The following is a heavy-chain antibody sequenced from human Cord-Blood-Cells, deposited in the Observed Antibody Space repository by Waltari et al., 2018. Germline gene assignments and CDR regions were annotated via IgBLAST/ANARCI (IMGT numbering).Heavy chain of an antibody. Sequence: QVQLVESGGGVVQPGRSLRLSCAASGFTFSSYGMHWVRQAPGKGLEWVAVIWDDGSNKYYADSGKGRFTISRDNSKNTLYLQMNSLRAEDTAVYYCARGIKGRDYYLDYWGQGTLVTVSS. CDR3: ARGIKGRDYYLDY. D-gene: IGHD1-20*01. J-gene: IGHJ4*02. CDR1: GFTFSSYG. V-gene: IGHV3-33*01. CDR2: IWDDGSNK.